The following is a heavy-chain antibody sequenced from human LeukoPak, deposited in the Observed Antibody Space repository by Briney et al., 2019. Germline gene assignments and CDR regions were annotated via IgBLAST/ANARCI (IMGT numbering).Heavy chain of an antibody. V-gene: IGHV4-31*03. D-gene: IGHD5-18*01. CDR2: IYYSGST. CDR1: GGSISSGGYY. Sequence: PSETLSLTCTVSGGSISSGGYYWSWIRQHPGKGLEWIGYIYYSGSTYYNPSPKSRVTISVDTSKNQFSLKLSSVTAADTAVYYCARETKYSYGNAFDIWGQGTMVTVSS. J-gene: IGHJ3*02. CDR3: ARETKYSYGNAFDI.